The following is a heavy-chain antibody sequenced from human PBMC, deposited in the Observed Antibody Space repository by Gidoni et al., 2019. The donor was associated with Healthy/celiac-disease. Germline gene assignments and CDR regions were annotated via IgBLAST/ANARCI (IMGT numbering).Heavy chain of an antibody. J-gene: IGHJ3*02. Sequence: QFQLQEAGPGLVKASQALALTGTISGGASSTGGYYGSWIRQHPRKRLELIGYIYYSGSTYYNPSPQRRVTISAVTSKNQFPLKLSSVTAAATAVYYCARDRNYSSSSVAGAFDIWGQGTMVTVS. D-gene: IGHD6-6*01. V-gene: IGHV4-31*03. CDR3: ARDRNYSSSSVAGAFDI. CDR2: IYYSGST. CDR1: GGASSTGGYY.